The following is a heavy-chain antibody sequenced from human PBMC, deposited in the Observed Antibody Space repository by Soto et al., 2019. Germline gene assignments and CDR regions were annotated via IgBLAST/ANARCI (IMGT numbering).Heavy chain of an antibody. J-gene: IGHJ5*02. CDR2: ISAYNGNT. CDR1: GYTFTSYG. CDR3: ARVTYGDYDLNCFDP. Sequence: ASVKVSCKASGYTFTSYGISWVRQAPGQGLEWMGWISAYNGNTNYAQKLQGRVTMTTDTSTSTAYMELRSLRSDDTAVYYCARVTYGDYDLNCFDPWGQGTLVTVSP. D-gene: IGHD4-17*01. V-gene: IGHV1-18*01.